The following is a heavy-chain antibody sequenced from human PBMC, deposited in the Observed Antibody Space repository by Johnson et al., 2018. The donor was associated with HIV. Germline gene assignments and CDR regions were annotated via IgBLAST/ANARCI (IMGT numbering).Heavy chain of an antibody. Sequence: VQLVESGGGLVQPGGSLRLSCAVSGFTFSSYWMHWVRHAPGKGLVWVSRINSDGSSITYADSVQGRFTISRDNSKNTLYRQMNSLSAEDPAVYYCATRAFTTMAEDDAFDIWGQGTMVTVSS. J-gene: IGHJ3*02. D-gene: IGHD5-18*01. CDR2: INSDGSSI. V-gene: IGHV3-74*01. CDR1: GFTFSSYW. CDR3: ATRAFTTMAEDDAFDI.